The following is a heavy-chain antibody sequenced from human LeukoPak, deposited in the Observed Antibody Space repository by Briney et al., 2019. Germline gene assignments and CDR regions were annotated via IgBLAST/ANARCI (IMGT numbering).Heavy chain of an antibody. Sequence: SETLSLTCTVSGGSISSYYWSWIRQPPGKGLEYLGYISYSGSNNYNPSLKSRITISVDTSKNQFSLKLSSVTAADTAVYYCASRNGSYYPYDAFDIWGQGTLVTVSS. V-gene: IGHV4-59*13. J-gene: IGHJ3*02. CDR3: ASRNGSYYPYDAFDI. CDR2: ISYSGSN. D-gene: IGHD1-26*01. CDR1: GGSISSYY.